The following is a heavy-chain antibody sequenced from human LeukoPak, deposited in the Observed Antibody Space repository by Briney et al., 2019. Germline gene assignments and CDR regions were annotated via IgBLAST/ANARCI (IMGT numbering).Heavy chain of an antibody. D-gene: IGHD2-15*01. CDR2: IYSGGST. CDR1: GITVSSNY. J-gene: IGHJ6*03. CDR3: ARVPTPTGYCSGGSCYSIYYYMDV. V-gene: IGHV3-53*01. Sequence: GGSLRLSCTASGITVSSNYMSWVRQAPGKGLEWVSVIYSGGSTYYADSVKGRFTISRDNSKNTLYLQMNSLRAEDTAVYYCARVPTPTGYCSGGSCYSIYYYMDVWGKGTTVTVSS.